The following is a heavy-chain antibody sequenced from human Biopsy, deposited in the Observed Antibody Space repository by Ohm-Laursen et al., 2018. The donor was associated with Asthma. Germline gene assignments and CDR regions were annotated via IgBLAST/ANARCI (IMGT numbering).Heavy chain of an antibody. J-gene: IGHJ6*02. CDR3: ARAVDYSHYYGIDV. Sequence: SVKVFCKSSGYTFNSAGITWVRQAPGQGLEWMGWISVYNGNTKVAQKLQDRVTMITDTSTSTAYMELRSLRSDDTAVYFCARAVDYSHYYGIDVWGQGTTVTVS. D-gene: IGHD3-10*01. CDR1: GYTFNSAG. CDR2: ISVYNGNT. V-gene: IGHV1-18*01.